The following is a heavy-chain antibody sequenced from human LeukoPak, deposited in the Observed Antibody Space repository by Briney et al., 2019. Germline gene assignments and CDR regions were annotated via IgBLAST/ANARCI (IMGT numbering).Heavy chain of an antibody. V-gene: IGHV3-48*01. J-gene: IGHJ5*02. CDR3: ARDGTIFGVAPPNWFDP. CDR1: GFTFSSYS. Sequence: SGGSLRLSCAASGFTFSSYSMNWVRQAPGKGLEWVSYISSSSSTIYYADSVKGRFTISRDNAKNSLYLQMNSLRAEDTAVYYCARDGTIFGVAPPNWFDPWGQGTLVTVSS. D-gene: IGHD3-3*01. CDR2: ISSSSSTI.